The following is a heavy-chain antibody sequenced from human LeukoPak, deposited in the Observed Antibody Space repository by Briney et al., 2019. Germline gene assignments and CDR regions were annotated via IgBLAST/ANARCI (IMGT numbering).Heavy chain of an antibody. CDR1: GFTFSSYA. V-gene: IGHV3-23*01. D-gene: IGHD3-9*01. CDR3: AKDDYDILTGSFQH. J-gene: IGHJ1*01. Sequence: GGSLRLSCAASGFTFSSYAMSWVRQAPGKGLEWVSSISGSGGSTYYADSVKGRFTISRDNSKNTLYLQMNSLRAEDTAVYYCAKDDYDILTGSFQHWGQGTLVTVSS. CDR2: ISGSGGST.